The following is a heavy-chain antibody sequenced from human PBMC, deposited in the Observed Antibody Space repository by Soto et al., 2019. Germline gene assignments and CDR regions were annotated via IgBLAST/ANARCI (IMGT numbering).Heavy chain of an antibody. CDR1: GGSISSYY. Sequence: QVQLQESGPGLVKPSETLSLTCTVSGGSISSYYWGWIRQPPGKGLEWIGYIYYSGSTNYNPSLKSRVTISVDTSKDQFSLELSSVTAADTAVYYCARRYGSAIDYWGQGTLVTVSS. CDR3: ARRYGSAIDY. CDR2: IYYSGST. J-gene: IGHJ4*02. D-gene: IGHD1-26*01. V-gene: IGHV4-59*08.